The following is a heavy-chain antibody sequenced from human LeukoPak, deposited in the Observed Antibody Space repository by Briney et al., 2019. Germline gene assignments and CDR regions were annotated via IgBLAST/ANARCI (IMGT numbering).Heavy chain of an antibody. CDR3: AKAYRDDILTGYYDY. CDR1: GFTFDDYA. V-gene: IGHV3-9*03. D-gene: IGHD3-9*01. Sequence: GRSLRLSCAASGFTFDDYAMHWVRQAPGKGLEWVSGISWNSGSIGYADSVKGRFTISRDNAKNSLYLQMNSLRAEDMALYYCAKAYRDDILTGYYDYWGQGTLVTVS. J-gene: IGHJ4*02. CDR2: ISWNSGSI.